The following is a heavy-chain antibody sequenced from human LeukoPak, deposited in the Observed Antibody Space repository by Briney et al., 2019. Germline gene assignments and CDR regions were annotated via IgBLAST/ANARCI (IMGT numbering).Heavy chain of an antibody. CDR1: GFTFSAYG. Sequence: PGGSLRLSCAASGFTFSAYGMHWVRQAPGKGLEWVTFIRYDGSEKFYADSVKGRFTISRENSKNTLYLQMNSLRPEDTAVYYCAKDSTYYYDNDAFDIWGQGTMVTVSS. D-gene: IGHD3-22*01. J-gene: IGHJ3*02. V-gene: IGHV3-30*02. CDR3: AKDSTYYYDNDAFDI. CDR2: IRYDGSEK.